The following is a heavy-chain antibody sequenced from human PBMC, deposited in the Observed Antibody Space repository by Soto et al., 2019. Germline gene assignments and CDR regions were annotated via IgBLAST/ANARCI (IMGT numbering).Heavy chain of an antibody. V-gene: IGHV1-18*01. CDR1: GDTFISYG. Sequence: QVQLVQSGAEVKKPGASVKVSCKASGDTFISYGISWVRQAPGQGLEWMGWISAYNGNTNYAQKLQGRVTMTTDTSTSTAYMELRSMRCDDTAVYYCARDLRAGLYYGSGSSIDYWGQGTLVTVSS. D-gene: IGHD3-10*01. CDR2: ISAYNGNT. J-gene: IGHJ4*02. CDR3: ARDLRAGLYYGSGSSIDY.